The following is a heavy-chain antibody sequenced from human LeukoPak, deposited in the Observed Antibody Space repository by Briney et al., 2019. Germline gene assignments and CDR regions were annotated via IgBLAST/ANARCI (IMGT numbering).Heavy chain of an antibody. Sequence: GSLRLSCAASGFTFSDYYLSWIRQAPGKGLEWVSYISSSGSTIYYADSVKGRFTISRDNAKNSLYLQMNSLRAEDTAVYYCARHHITGTYWWFDPWGQGTLVTVSS. D-gene: IGHD1-20*01. CDR3: ARHHITGTYWWFDP. J-gene: IGHJ5*02. CDR2: ISSSGSTI. V-gene: IGHV3-11*01. CDR1: GFTFSDYY.